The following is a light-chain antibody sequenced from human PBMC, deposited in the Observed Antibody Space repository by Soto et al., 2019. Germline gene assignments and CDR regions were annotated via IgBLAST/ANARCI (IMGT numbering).Light chain of an antibody. CDR1: QSVNTN. V-gene: IGKV3-15*01. CDR3: QPHNDWPLT. Sequence: EIVMTQSPATLSVSPGETATLSCRASQSVNTNLAWYQQKAGQAPRLLIYRISTRATGIPARFSGSGSGTEFTPTITSLQSEDFAVYYCQPHNDWPLTFGGGTKVEIK. J-gene: IGKJ4*01. CDR2: RIS.